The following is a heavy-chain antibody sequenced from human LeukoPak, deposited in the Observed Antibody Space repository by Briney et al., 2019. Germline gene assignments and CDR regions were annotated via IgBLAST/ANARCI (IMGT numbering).Heavy chain of an antibody. V-gene: IGHV1-69*02. CDR1: GYTFTGYY. Sequence: ASVKVSCKASGYTFTGYYMHWVRQAPGQGLEWMGRIIPILGIANYAQKFQGRVTITADKSTSTAYMELSSLRSEDTAVYYCARRAGYFDWLLDYWGQGTLVTVSS. J-gene: IGHJ4*02. CDR3: ARRAGYFDWLLDY. CDR2: IIPILGIA. D-gene: IGHD3-9*01.